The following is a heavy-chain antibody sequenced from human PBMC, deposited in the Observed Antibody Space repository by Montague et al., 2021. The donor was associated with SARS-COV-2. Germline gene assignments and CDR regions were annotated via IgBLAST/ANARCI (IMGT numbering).Heavy chain of an antibody. D-gene: IGHD5-18*01. CDR2: IYWDDDK. CDR3: AHRPGYNFGNPYFDY. Sequence: PALVKPTQTLTLTCTFSGFSLSTSGVGVGWIRQPPGKALEWLALIYWDDDKRYSPSLKSRLTITMDTSKNQVVLTMTNVDPVDTATYFCAHRPGYNFGNPYFDYWGQGTLVTVSS. CDR1: GFSLSTSGVG. V-gene: IGHV2-5*02. J-gene: IGHJ4*02.